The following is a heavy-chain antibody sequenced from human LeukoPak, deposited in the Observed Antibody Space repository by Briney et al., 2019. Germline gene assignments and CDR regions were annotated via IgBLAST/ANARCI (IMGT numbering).Heavy chain of an antibody. Sequence: SETLSLTCTVSGGSISSDYWSWIRQPPGKGLEWIGYIYYSGNTNYNPSLKSRVTISVDTSKKQFSLKLSSVTAADTAVYYCARVVSYGPNWFDPWGQGTLVTVSS. CDR2: IYYSGNT. D-gene: IGHD5-18*01. CDR3: ARVVSYGPNWFDP. CDR1: GGSISSDY. J-gene: IGHJ5*02. V-gene: IGHV4-59*08.